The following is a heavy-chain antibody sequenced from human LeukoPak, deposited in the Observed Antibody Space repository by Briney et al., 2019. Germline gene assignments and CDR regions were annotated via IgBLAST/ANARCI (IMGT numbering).Heavy chain of an antibody. Sequence: DSVKVSCKASGYTFIGYYMHWVRQAPGQGLEWMGRINPSTGGTNSAQKFQGRVTMTRDTSISTAYMELSRLTSDDTAIYYCARGQPYGDYNYFDPWGQGTLVTVSS. CDR2: INPSTGGT. CDR3: ARGQPYGDYNYFDP. CDR1: GYTFIGYY. V-gene: IGHV1-2*06. D-gene: IGHD4-17*01. J-gene: IGHJ5*02.